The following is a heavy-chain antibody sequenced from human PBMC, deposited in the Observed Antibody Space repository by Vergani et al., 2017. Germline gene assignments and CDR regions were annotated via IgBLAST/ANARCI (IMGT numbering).Heavy chain of an antibody. CDR2: IIPIFGTA. V-gene: IGHV1-69*01. CDR3: ARGDCSSTSPQFICYTYYYYYMDV. CDR1: GGTFSSYA. J-gene: IGHJ6*03. Sequence: QVQLVQSGAEVKKPGSSVKVSCKASGGTFSSYAISWVRQAPGQGLEWMGGIIPIFGTANYAQKFQGRVTITADESTSTAYMELSSLRSEDTAVYYCARGDCSSTSPQFICYTYYYYYMDVWGKGTTVTVSS. D-gene: IGHD2-2*01.